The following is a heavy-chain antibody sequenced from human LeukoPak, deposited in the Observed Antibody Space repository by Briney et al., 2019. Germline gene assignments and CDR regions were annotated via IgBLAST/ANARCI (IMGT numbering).Heavy chain of an antibody. V-gene: IGHV1-69*02. Sequence: SMKVSCKASGGTFSSYTISWVRQAPGQGLEWMGRIIPILGIANYAQKFQGRVTITADKSTSTAYMELSSLRSEDTAVYYCARVSVSYGYFDYWGQGTLVTVSS. CDR2: IIPILGIA. J-gene: IGHJ4*02. CDR3: ARVSVSYGYFDY. CDR1: GGTFSSYT. D-gene: IGHD5-18*01.